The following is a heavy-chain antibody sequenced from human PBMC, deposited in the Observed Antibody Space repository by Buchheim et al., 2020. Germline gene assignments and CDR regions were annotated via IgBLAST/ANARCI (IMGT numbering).Heavy chain of an antibody. J-gene: IGHJ4*02. CDR2: ISYYGSNK. Sequence: QVQPVESGGGVVQPGRSLRLSCAASGFTFSSYAMHWVRQAPGKGLEWVAVISYYGSNKYYADSVKGRFTISRDNSKNTLYLQMNSLRAEYTAVYYCARGRGQTYCGGDCYSYYFDYWGQGTL. CDR1: GFTFSSYA. V-gene: IGHV3-30*14. D-gene: IGHD2-21*02. CDR3: ARGRGQTYCGGDCYSYYFDY.